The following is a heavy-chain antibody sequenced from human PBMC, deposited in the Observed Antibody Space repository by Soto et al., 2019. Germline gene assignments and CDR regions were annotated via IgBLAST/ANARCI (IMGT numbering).Heavy chain of an antibody. Sequence: ASVKVSCKASGYTFTGYYMHWVRQAPGQGLEWMGWINPNSGGTNYAQKFQGWVTMTRDTPISTAYMELSRLRSDDTAVYYCARDRNRYSGSYGDAFDIWGQGKMVTVSS. J-gene: IGHJ3*02. CDR2: INPNSGGT. V-gene: IGHV1-2*04. CDR3: ARDRNRYSGSYGDAFDI. CDR1: GYTFTGYY. D-gene: IGHD1-26*01.